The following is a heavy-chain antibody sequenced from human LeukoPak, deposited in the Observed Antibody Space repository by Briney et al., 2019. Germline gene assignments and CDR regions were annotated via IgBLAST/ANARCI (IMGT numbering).Heavy chain of an antibody. CDR1: GFTFSSYA. J-gene: IGHJ1*01. V-gene: IGHV3-23*01. Sequence: AGSLRLSCAASGFTFSSYAMSWVRQAPGKGLEWVSAISGSGGSTYYADPVKGRFTISRDNSKNTLYLQMNSVRAEDTAVYYCAKSITRVRCVIGVYFQHWGQGTLVTVSS. CDR3: AKSITRVRCVIGVYFQH. CDR2: ISGSGGST. D-gene: IGHD3-10*01.